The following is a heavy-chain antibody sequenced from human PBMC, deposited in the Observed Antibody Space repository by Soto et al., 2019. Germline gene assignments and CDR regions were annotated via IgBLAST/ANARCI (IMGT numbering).Heavy chain of an antibody. V-gene: IGHV4-59*01. J-gene: IGHJ4*02. Sequence: PSETLSLTCTVSGGSISRYYWSWIRQPPGKGLEWIGYIYYSGSTNYNPSLKSRVTISVDTSKNQFSLKLSSVTAADTAVYYCATSRKISGSVADYWGQGTLVTVSS. CDR1: GGSISRYY. CDR3: ATSRKISGSVADY. D-gene: IGHD6-19*01. CDR2: IYYSGST.